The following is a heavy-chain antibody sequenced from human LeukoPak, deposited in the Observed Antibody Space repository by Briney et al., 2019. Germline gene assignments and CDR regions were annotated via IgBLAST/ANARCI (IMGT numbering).Heavy chain of an antibody. CDR1: GFTFSSYG. V-gene: IGHV3-33*01. CDR3: ARSGGPGTVDY. CDR2: IWYDGSNK. J-gene: IGHJ4*02. Sequence: GGSLRLSCAASGFTFSSYGMHWVRQAPGKGLEWVAVIWYDGSNKYYADSVKGRFTISRDNSKNTLYLQMNSLRGDDTAVYYCARSGGPGTVDYWGQGTLVTVSS. D-gene: IGHD6-13*01.